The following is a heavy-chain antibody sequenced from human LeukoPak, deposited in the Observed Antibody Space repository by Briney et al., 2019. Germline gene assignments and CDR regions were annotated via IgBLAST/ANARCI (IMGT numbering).Heavy chain of an antibody. Sequence: PGGSLRLSCAASGFTFSSYGMNWVRQAPGKGLEWVSSISSSSSYIYYADSVKGRFTISRDNAKNSLYLQMNSLRAEDTAVYYCARSLTDYNWFDPWGQGTLVTVSS. D-gene: IGHD1-14*01. J-gene: IGHJ5*02. CDR2: ISSSSSYI. CDR3: ARSLTDYNWFDP. CDR1: GFTFSSYG. V-gene: IGHV3-21*01.